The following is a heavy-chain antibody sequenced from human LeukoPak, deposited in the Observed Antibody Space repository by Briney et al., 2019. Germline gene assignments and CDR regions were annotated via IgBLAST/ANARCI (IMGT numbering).Heavy chain of an antibody. J-gene: IGHJ4*02. CDR1: RLTFSSYN. Sequence: GGSLRLSCAASRLTFSSYNMNWVRQAPGKGLEWVSYISSRSSIIYYADSVRGRFTISRDNARNSLYLQMNSLRAEDTAVYYCARETYCGGDCYVQYYFDYWGQGTLVTVSS. CDR3: ARETYCGGDCYVQYYFDY. V-gene: IGHV3-48*04. D-gene: IGHD2-21*02. CDR2: ISSRSSII.